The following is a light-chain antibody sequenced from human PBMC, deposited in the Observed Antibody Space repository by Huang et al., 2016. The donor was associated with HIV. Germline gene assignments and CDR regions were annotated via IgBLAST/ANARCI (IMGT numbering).Light chain of an antibody. Sequence: IQMTQSPFSLSASVGDRVTITCRASQTIKYYLNWYQQKPGKAPDLLIYAASSLHSGVPSRFRGIGSETDFTLTISSLQPEDFATYYCQQSYTTPVTFGGGTKVEI. CDR2: AAS. CDR1: QTIKYY. CDR3: QQSYTTPVT. J-gene: IGKJ4*01. V-gene: IGKV1-39*01.